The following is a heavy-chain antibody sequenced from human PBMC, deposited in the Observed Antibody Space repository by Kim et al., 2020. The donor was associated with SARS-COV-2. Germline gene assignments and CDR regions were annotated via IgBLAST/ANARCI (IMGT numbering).Heavy chain of an antibody. Sequence: GGSLRLSCAASGFTFSSYAMHWVRQATGKGLEWVSAIGTAGDTYYSGSAKGRFTIFRENAKNSLYLQLNNLRAADTAVYYCARGDWSTGWLQLTGYYYGMHVWGRETTVTVSS. CDR3: ARGDWSTGWLQLTGYYYGMHV. J-gene: IGHJ6*04. D-gene: IGHD5-12*01. CDR2: IGTAGDT. V-gene: IGHV3-13*01. CDR1: GFTFSSYA.